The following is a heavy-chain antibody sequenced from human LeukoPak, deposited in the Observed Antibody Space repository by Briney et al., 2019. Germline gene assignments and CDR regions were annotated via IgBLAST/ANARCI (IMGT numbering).Heavy chain of an antibody. CDR1: GGSISRGSYY. CDR3: GRVGWGDAAQHPNWLDP. D-gene: IGHD3-10*01. CDR2: VYHNRNT. V-gene: IGHV4-39*07. Sequence: SETLSLTCTVSGGSISRGSYYWGWIRQPPGTGLQWIANVYHNRNTAYNPSLRSRATISIDTSRNQFSLRLNSVTAADTAVYYCGRVGWGDAAQHPNWLDPWGQGTLVTVSS. J-gene: IGHJ5*02.